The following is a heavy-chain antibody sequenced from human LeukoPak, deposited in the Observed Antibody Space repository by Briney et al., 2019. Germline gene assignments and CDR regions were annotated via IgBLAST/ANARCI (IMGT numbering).Heavy chain of an antibody. D-gene: IGHD1-26*01. CDR2: ITPIIDSA. J-gene: IGHJ5*02. CDR3: ARVNLRGSQYNWFDP. CDR1: GGTLNSHI. Sequence: SVTVSCKASGGTLNSHIFSWVRQAPGQGLEWMGRITPIIDSAKYAQNFQDRVSITADKSTSTVYMELSSLRSEDTAVYFCARVNLRGSQYNWFDPWGQGTLVTVSS. V-gene: IGHV1-69*08.